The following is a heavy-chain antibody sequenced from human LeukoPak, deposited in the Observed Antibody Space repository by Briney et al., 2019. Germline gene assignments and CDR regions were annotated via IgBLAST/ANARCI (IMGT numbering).Heavy chain of an antibody. CDR1: GYTLTGYY. CDR2: INPNGGGT. D-gene: IGHD3-10*01. Sequence: ASVKVSCKASGYTLTGYYMRWVRQAPGQGLEWMGWINPNGGGTNYAQEFQGRVTMTRDTSISAAYMELSRLRSDDTAVYYCAREFERFGELSLVSHFDYWGQGTLVTVSS. J-gene: IGHJ4*02. CDR3: AREFERFGELSLVSHFDY. V-gene: IGHV1-2*02.